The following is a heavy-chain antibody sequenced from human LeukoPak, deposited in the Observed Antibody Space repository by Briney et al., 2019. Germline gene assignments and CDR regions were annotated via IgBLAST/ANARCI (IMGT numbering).Heavy chain of an antibody. CDR3: ARDQTGDFDY. V-gene: IGHV4-59*01. Sequence: PSETLSLTCTVSGGSISSYYWSWLRQPPGKGLEWIGYIYYSGSTNYNPSLKSRVTISVDTSKNQFSLKLSSVTAADTAVYYCARDQTGDFDYWGQGTLVTVSS. D-gene: IGHD7-27*01. CDR1: GGSISSYY. J-gene: IGHJ4*02. CDR2: IYYSGST.